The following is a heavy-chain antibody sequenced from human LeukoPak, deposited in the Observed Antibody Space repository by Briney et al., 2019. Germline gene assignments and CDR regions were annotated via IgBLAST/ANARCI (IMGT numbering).Heavy chain of an antibody. J-gene: IGHJ4*02. CDR3: ARGGDLIPDY. D-gene: IGHD4-17*01. Sequence: ASVKVSCKTSGYTFASYGISWVRQAPGQGLEWMGWISGYNGNTKYAQKFQGRVTMTTDTSTSTAYMELRSLRYDDTAVYYCARGGDLIPDYWGQGTLVTVSS. CDR1: GYTFASYG. V-gene: IGHV1-18*01. CDR2: ISGYNGNT.